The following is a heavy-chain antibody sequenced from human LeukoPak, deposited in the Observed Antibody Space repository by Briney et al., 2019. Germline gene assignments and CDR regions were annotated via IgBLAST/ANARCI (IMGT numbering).Heavy chain of an antibody. CDR1: GYTFTSYA. V-gene: IGHV7-4-1*02. D-gene: IGHD2-15*01. Sequence: ASVKVSCKASGYTFTSYAMNWVRQAPGQGLEWMGWINTNTGNPTYAQGFTGRFVFSLDTSVSTAYLQISSLKAEDTAVYYCARLGYCSGGSCYGVYYFDYRGQGTLVTVSS. CDR2: INTNTGNP. J-gene: IGHJ4*02. CDR3: ARLGYCSGGSCYGVYYFDY.